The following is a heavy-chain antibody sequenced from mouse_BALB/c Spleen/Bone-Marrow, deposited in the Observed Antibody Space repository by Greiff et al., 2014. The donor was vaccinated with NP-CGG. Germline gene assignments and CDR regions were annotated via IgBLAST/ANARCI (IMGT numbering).Heavy chain of an antibody. D-gene: IGHD6-5*01. CDR3: ARHARCAYYFDY. V-gene: IGHV1S130*01. CDR1: GYTFTSSW. J-gene: IGHJ2*01. CDR2: IHPYSGNT. Sequence: VQLQQSGSVLVRPGASVKLSCKASGYTFTSSWMHWVKQRPGQGLEWIGEIHPYSGNTNYNEKFKSKATLTVDTSSSTAYVDLSSLKSEDSAVYSCARHARCAYYFDYWGQGTTLTVSS.